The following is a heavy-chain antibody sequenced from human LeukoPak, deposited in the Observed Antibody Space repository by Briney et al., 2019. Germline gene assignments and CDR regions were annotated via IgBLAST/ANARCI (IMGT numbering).Heavy chain of an antibody. V-gene: IGHV3-48*04. CDR1: GFTFIYYS. CDR3: VRDRARATEGPELDY. J-gene: IGHJ4*02. Sequence: GGSLRLSCAASGFTFIYYSMTWVRQAPGKGLEWISYISSSGRTIYYADSVKGRFTISRDNAKNSVYPQMNSLSAEDTAVYYCVRDRARATEGPELDYWGQGTLVTVSS. D-gene: IGHD1-26*01. CDR2: ISSSGRTI.